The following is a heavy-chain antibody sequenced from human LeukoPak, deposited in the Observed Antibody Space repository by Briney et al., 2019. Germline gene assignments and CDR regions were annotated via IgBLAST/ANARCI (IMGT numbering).Heavy chain of an antibody. CDR1: GGSFSGYY. J-gene: IGHJ5*02. CDR3: ARRRSGWSNWFDP. CDR2: INHSGST. V-gene: IGHV4-34*01. Sequence: SETLSLTCAVYGGSFSGYYWSWIRQPPGKGLEWVGEINHSGSTNYNPSLKSRFTISVDTSKNQFSLKLSSVTAADTAVYYCARRRSGWSNWFDPWGQGTLVTVSS. D-gene: IGHD6-19*01.